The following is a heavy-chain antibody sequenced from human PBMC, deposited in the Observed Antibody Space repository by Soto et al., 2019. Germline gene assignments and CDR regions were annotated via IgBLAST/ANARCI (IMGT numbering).Heavy chain of an antibody. CDR3: AREASAPLNHFDY. Sequence: QVQLQESGPGLVRPSQPLSLTCTVSGGAIRSDDYYWSWIRQPPGKGLEWIAYIFHTGTTSYTPSRKSRVTMSVDTSKNQFSLNLHSVTAADTAVYYCAREASAPLNHFDYWGQRVLVTVSS. V-gene: IGHV4-30-4*01. D-gene: IGHD6-6*01. J-gene: IGHJ4*02. CDR2: IFHTGTT. CDR1: GGAIRSDDYY.